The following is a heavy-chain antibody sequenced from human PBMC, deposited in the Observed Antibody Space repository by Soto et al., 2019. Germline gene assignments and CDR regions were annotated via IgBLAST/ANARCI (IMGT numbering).Heavy chain of an antibody. J-gene: IGHJ6*02. CDR2: IYWDDDK. CDR3: THSRCGGDCLQSYSSHYHYGMDV. V-gene: IGHV2-5*02. D-gene: IGHD2-21*02. CDR1: GFSLSTGGVG. Sequence: QITLMESGPTLVKPTQTLTLTCTFSGFSLSTGGVGVGWIRQPPGKALEWLALIYWDDDKRYSPSLRSRLTITKDTSKNQVVLTMTNMDPVDTATYYCTHSRCGGDCLQSYSSHYHYGMDVWGQGTTVTVSS.